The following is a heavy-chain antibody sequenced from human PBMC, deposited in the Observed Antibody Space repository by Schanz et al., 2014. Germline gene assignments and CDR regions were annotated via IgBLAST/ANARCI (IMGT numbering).Heavy chain of an antibody. V-gene: IGHV1-18*04. Sequence: QVQLVQSGAEVKKPGASVKVSCKASGYTFTNYGISWVRQAPGQGLEWMGWISAHKGNTYYAQKLQGRVTMTTDTSTSTAYMELSSLTSDDTAVYYCARDGRVVVTPPGDSWGQGTLVTVSS. D-gene: IGHD2-2*01. J-gene: IGHJ5*01. CDR1: GYTFTNYG. CDR2: ISAHKGNT. CDR3: ARDGRVVVTPPGDS.